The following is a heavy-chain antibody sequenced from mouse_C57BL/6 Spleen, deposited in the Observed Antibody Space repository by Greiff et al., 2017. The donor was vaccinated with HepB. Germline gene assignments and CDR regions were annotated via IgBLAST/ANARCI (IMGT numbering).Heavy chain of an antibody. V-gene: IGHV3-6*01. D-gene: IGHD1-1*01. J-gene: IGHJ1*03. CDR2: ISYDGSN. Sequence: EVKLVESGPGLVKPSQSLSLTCSVTGYSITSGYYWNWIRQFPGNKLEWMGYISYDGSNNYNPSLKNRISITRDTSKNQFFLKLNSVTTEDTATYYCARPYYYGSRDWYFDVWGTGTTVTVSS. CDR3: ARPYYYGSRDWYFDV. CDR1: GYSITSGYY.